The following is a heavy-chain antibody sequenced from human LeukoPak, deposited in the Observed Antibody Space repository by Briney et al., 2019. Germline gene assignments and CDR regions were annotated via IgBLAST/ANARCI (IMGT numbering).Heavy chain of an antibody. Sequence: GGSLRLSCAASGFTFSDYYMSWIRQAPGKGLEWVSYISSSSSYTNYADSVKGRFTNSRDNAKNSLYLQMNSPEAEDTAVYYCARDRVRGVLNWFDPWGQGTLVTVSS. CDR3: ARDRVRGVLNWFDP. V-gene: IGHV3-11*06. D-gene: IGHD3-16*01. CDR2: ISSSSSYT. J-gene: IGHJ5*02. CDR1: GFTFSDYY.